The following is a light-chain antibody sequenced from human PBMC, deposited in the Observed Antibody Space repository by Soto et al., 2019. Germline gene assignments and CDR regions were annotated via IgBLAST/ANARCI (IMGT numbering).Light chain of an antibody. CDR1: NIGSKS. CDR3: QVWDSSSDHPDVV. Sequence: SSELTQPPSVSVAPGKTARITCGGNNIGSKSVHWYQQKPGQAPVLVIYYDSDRPSGIPERFSGSNTGNTATLTISRVEAGDEADYYCQVWDSSSDHPDVVFGGGTKLTVL. V-gene: IGLV3-21*04. CDR2: YDS. J-gene: IGLJ2*01.